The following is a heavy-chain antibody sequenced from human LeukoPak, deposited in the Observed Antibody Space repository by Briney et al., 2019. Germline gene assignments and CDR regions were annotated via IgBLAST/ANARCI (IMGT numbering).Heavy chain of an antibody. D-gene: IGHD6-6*01. J-gene: IGHJ4*02. CDR1: WFTLYSSA. V-gene: IGHV3-23*01. CDR2: ISGSGGST. Sequence: PGGAPRPSPATPWFTLYSSAQRRGRPAPREGAEGGSAISGSGGSTYYADSVKGRFTISRDNSKNTLYLQMNSLRAEDTAVYYCAKGLTWQLGGYFDYWGQGTLVTVSS. CDR3: AKGLTWQLGGYFDY.